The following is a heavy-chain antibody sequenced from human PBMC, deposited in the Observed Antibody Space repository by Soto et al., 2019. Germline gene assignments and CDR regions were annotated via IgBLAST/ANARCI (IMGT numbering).Heavy chain of an antibody. D-gene: IGHD4-17*01. CDR3: ARQHDYGDAIDY. Sequence: QVQLQESGPGLVKPSETLSLTCTVSGGSISSYYWSWIRQPPGKGLEWIGYICYSGSTNYNPSLKSRVTIAVDTSKNQCSLKLSSVTAADTAVYYCARQHDYGDAIDYWGQGTLVTVSS. CDR2: ICYSGST. CDR1: GGSISSYY. J-gene: IGHJ4*02. V-gene: IGHV4-59*01.